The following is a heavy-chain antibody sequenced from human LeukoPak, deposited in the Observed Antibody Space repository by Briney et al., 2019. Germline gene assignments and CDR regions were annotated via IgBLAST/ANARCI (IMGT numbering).Heavy chain of an antibody. V-gene: IGHV4-39*01. J-gene: IGHJ4*02. CDR3: ARSHAYYDFWSGLSGGNYFDY. CDR2: IYYSGST. Sequence: SETLSLTCTVSGGSISSSSYYWGWIRQPPGKELEWIGSIYYSGSTYYNPSLKSRVTISVDTSKNQSSLKLSSVTAADTAVYYCARSHAYYDFWSGLSGGNYFDYWGQGTLVTVSS. D-gene: IGHD3-3*01. CDR1: GGSISSSSYY.